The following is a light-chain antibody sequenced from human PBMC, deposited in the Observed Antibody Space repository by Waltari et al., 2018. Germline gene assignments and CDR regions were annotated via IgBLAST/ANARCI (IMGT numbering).Light chain of an antibody. Sequence: EIVMTQSPATLSVSPGERVTLSCRASQSVSSNLAWYQQKPGQAPRLLIYGASTRATGIPARFRGSGSGTEFTLTISSLQSEDFAVYYCQQYDDWPPEDTFGQGTKLEIK. CDR3: QQYDDWPPEDT. CDR2: GAS. CDR1: QSVSSN. V-gene: IGKV3-15*01. J-gene: IGKJ2*01.